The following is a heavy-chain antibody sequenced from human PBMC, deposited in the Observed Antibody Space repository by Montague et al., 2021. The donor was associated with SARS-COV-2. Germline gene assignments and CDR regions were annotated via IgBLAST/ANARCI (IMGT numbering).Heavy chain of an antibody. CDR2: IYYTGNT. CDR3: ARLKRYFDSSGSPSAFDF. CDR1: GGSITNNIYY. V-gene: IGHV4-39*02. Sequence: SETLSLTCTVSGGSITNNIYYWAWIRQPPGKGLEWLGSIYYTGNTSYNPSLKSRVTISVVTSKNHFTLKLRSVTAADTAVYYCARLKRYFDSSGSPSAFDFWGQGTKVTVSS. D-gene: IGHD3-22*01. J-gene: IGHJ3*01.